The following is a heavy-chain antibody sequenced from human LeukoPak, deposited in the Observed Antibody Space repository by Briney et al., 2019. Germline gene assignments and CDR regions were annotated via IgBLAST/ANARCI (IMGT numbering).Heavy chain of an antibody. J-gene: IGHJ4*02. D-gene: IGHD3-3*01. CDR1: GFTFSDYS. V-gene: IGHV3-48*02. CDR3: ARGEHRSAWLIDY. CDR2: ITASSDNI. Sequence: GGSLRLSCVTTGFTFSDYSMNWVRQAPGKGLEWISYITASSDNINYADSVRGRFTISRGNAKNSLYLQMNSLRDDDTAVYYCARGEHRSAWLIDYWGQGTLVTVSS.